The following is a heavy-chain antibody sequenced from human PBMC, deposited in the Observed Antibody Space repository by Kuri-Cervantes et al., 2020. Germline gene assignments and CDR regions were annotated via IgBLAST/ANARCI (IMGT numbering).Heavy chain of an antibody. CDR1: GFTFSYYY. CDR3: ARDMAENYYYYYGMDV. D-gene: IGHD1-14*01. J-gene: IGHJ6*02. CDR2: ISSSGSTI. Sequence: GESLKISCAASGFTFSYYYMSWIRQAPGKGLEWVSYISSSGSTIYYADSVKGRFTISRDNAKNSLYLQMNSLRAEDTAVYYCARDMAENYYYYYGMDVWGQGATVTVSS. V-gene: IGHV3-11*04.